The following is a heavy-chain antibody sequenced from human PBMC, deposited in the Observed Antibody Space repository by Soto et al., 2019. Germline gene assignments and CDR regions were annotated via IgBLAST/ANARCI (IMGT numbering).Heavy chain of an antibody. CDR3: ARSAAIPGAFDI. V-gene: IGHV3-11*01. J-gene: IGHJ3*02. CDR1: GFTFSDYY. Sequence: GVLRLSCAASGFTFSDYYMSWIRQAPGKGLEWVSYISSSGSTIYYADSVKGRFTISRDNAKNSLYLQMNSLRAEDTAVYYCARSAAIPGAFDIWGQGTMVTVSS. CDR2: ISSSGSTI. D-gene: IGHD2-2*01.